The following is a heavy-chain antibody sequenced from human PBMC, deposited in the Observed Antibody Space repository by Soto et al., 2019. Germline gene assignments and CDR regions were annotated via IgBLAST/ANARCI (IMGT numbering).Heavy chain of an antibody. CDR1: GFTFSSFG. CDR3: AKDTSKYSNNWPAYYGLDV. D-gene: IGHD1-1*01. V-gene: IGHV3-30*18. J-gene: IGHJ6*02. Sequence: QVQLVESGGGVVQPGRSLRLSCAASGFTFSSFGMHWVRQAPGKGLEWVAVISFDGSNKYYADSVKGRFTISRDNSKNTLSLQMNNLKAEDTAVYYCAKDTSKYSNNWPAYYGLDVWGQGTTVTVSS. CDR2: ISFDGSNK.